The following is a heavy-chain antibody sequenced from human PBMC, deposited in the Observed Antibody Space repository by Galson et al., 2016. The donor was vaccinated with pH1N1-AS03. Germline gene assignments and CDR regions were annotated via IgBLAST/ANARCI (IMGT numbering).Heavy chain of an antibody. J-gene: IGHJ5*01. CDR3: EGSDF. CDR1: GFTFSSYD. Sequence: SLRLSCAASGFTFSSYDMSWARQAPGKGLEWVSTINGAGNGTFYAESVKGRFTISRDNSKATLYLQMSRLRADDTAVYYCEGSDFWGHGTLVTVSS. V-gene: IGHV3-23*01. CDR2: INGAGNGT.